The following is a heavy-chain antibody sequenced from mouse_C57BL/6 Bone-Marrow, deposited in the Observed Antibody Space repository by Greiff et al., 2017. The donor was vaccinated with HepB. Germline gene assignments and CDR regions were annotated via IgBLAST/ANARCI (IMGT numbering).Heavy chain of an antibody. CDR3: ARGGLFRGFYYAMDY. V-gene: IGHV3-6*01. Sequence: VQLQQSGPGLVKPSQSLSLTCSVTGYSITSGYYWNWIRQFPGNKLEWMGYISYDGSNNYNPSLKNRISITRDTSKNQFFLKLNSVTTEDTATYYCARGGLFRGFYYAMDYWGQGTSVTVSS. D-gene: IGHD1-1*02. CDR2: ISYDGSN. J-gene: IGHJ4*01. CDR1: GYSITSGYY.